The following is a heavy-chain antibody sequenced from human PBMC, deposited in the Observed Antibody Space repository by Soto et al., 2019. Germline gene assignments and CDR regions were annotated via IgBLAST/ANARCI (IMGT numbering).Heavy chain of an antibody. CDR3: ARDPIAARIGYYYGMDV. J-gene: IGHJ6*02. D-gene: IGHD6-6*01. V-gene: IGHV1-8*01. CDR1: GYTFTSYD. CDR2: INPNSGNT. Sequence: ASVKVSCKASGYTFTSYDINWVRQAPGQGLEWMGWINPNSGNTNYAQKFQGRVTITRDKSTSTAYMELSSLRSEDTAVYYCARDPIAARIGYYYGMDVWGQGTTVTVSS.